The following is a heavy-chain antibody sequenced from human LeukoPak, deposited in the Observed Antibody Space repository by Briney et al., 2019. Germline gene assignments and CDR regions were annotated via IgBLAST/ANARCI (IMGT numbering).Heavy chain of an antibody. CDR3: AREVGMDV. D-gene: IGHD3-16*01. Sequence: GGSLRLSCAASGFTFSSYCMSWVRQAPGKGLEWVANIKQDGSEKYYVDSVKGRFTISRDNAKNSLYLQMNSLRAEDTAVYYCAREVGMDVWGQGTTVTVSS. V-gene: IGHV3-7*01. J-gene: IGHJ6*02. CDR2: IKQDGSEK. CDR1: GFTFSSYC.